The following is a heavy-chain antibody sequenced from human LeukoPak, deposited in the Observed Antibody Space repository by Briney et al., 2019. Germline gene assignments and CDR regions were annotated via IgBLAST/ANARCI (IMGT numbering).Heavy chain of an antibody. CDR1: GFTFSSYH. CDR2: IGSSGSYI. J-gene: IGHJ4*02. CDR3: ARRATTERGHSYGLDF. Sequence: GGSLRLSCEVSGFTFSSYHMNWVRQTPGKGLEWVSSIGSSGSYIYYADSLTGRFTISRDNAKNSLYLQMNSLRAEDTAMYYCARRATTERGHSYGLDFWGQGTLVTVSS. V-gene: IGHV3-21*01. D-gene: IGHD5-18*01.